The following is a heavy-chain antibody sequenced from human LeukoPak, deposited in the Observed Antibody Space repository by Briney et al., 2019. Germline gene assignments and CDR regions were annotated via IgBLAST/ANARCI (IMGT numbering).Heavy chain of an antibody. D-gene: IGHD2-2*02. Sequence: GGSLRLSCAASGFTSSSYGMHWVRQAPGKGLEWVAFIRYDGSNKYYADSVKGRFTISRDNSKNTLYLQMNSLRAEDTAVYYCARRSVYCSSTSCYTIDYWGQGTLVTVSS. CDR1: GFTSSSYG. J-gene: IGHJ4*02. CDR2: IRYDGSNK. V-gene: IGHV3-30*02. CDR3: ARRSVYCSSTSCYTIDY.